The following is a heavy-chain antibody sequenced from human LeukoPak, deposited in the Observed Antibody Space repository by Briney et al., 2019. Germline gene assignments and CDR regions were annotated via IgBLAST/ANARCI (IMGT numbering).Heavy chain of an antibody. V-gene: IGHV4-39*07. CDR1: GGSISSSSYY. Sequence: SETLSLTCTVSGGSISSSSYYWGWIRQPPGKGLVWIGSIYYSGSTYYNPSLKSRVTISVDTSKNQFSLKLSSVTAADTAVYYCARETFIAGGDYFDYWGQGTLVTVSS. CDR3: ARETFIAGGDYFDY. CDR2: IYYSGST. J-gene: IGHJ4*02. D-gene: IGHD6-13*01.